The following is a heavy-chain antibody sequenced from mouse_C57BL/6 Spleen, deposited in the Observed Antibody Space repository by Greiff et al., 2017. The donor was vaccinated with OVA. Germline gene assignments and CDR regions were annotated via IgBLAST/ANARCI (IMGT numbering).Heavy chain of an antibody. Sequence: EVKVVESEGGLVQPGSSMKLSCTASGFTFSDYYMAWVRQVPEKGLEWVANINYDGSSTYYLDSLKSRFIISRDNAKNILYLQMSSLKSEDTATYYCARDRAYSNYHYWYFDVWGTGTTVTVSS. J-gene: IGHJ1*03. CDR3: ARDRAYSNYHYWYFDV. CDR2: INYDGSST. CDR1: GFTFSDYY. D-gene: IGHD2-5*01. V-gene: IGHV5-16*01.